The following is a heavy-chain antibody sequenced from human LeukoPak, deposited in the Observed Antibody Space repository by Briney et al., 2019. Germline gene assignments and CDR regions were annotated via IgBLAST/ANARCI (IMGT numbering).Heavy chain of an antibody. CDR3: AKDPYRGPRYYFDY. CDR2: ISGSGGST. CDR1: GFTFSCYA. D-gene: IGHD5-18*01. J-gene: IGHJ4*02. V-gene: IGHV3-23*01. Sequence: PGASLRLSCAASGFTFSCYAMSWVRQAPGKGLEWVSAISGSGGSTYYADSVKGRFTISRDNSKNTLYLQMNSLRAEDTAAYYCAKDPYRGPRYYFDYWGQGTLVTVSS.